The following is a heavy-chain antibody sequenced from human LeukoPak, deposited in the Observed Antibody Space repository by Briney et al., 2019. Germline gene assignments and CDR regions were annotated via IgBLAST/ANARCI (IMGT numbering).Heavy chain of an antibody. CDR3: ARGRNYDFWSGYYDY. CDR1: GYTFTGYY. D-gene: IGHD3-3*01. CDR2: INPNSGGT. Sequence: ASVKVSCKASGYTFTGYYMHWVRQAPGQGLEWMGRINPNSGGTNYAQKFQGRVTMTRDTSISTAYMELSRLRSDDTAVYYCARGRNYDFWSGYYDYWGQGTLVTVSS. V-gene: IGHV1-2*06. J-gene: IGHJ4*02.